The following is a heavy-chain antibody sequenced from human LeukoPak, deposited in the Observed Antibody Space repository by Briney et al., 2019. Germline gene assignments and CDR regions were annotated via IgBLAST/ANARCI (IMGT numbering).Heavy chain of an antibody. CDR1: GFTFGDYA. V-gene: IGHV3-49*04. J-gene: IGHJ3*02. D-gene: IGHD3-22*01. CDR2: IRSKAYGGTT. Sequence: GRSLRLSCTASGFTFGDYAMSWVRQAPGKGPEWVGFIRSKAYGGTTEYAASVKGRFTISRDDSKSIAYLQMNSLKTEDTAVYYCTRDFYDSSGYFAFDIWGQGTMVTVSS. CDR3: TRDFYDSSGYFAFDI.